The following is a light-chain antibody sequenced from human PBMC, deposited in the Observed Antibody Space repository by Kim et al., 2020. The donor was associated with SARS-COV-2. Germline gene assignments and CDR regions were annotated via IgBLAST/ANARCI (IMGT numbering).Light chain of an antibody. V-gene: IGLV8-61*01. CDR2: TTN. J-gene: IGLJ3*02. CDR3: VLYMGGGIWV. CDR1: SGSVSTDHY. Sequence: QAVVTQEPSFSVSPGGTVTLTCGLSSGSVSTDHYPTWYRQTPGQPPRTLIYTTNTPSSGVPDRFSGSILGNKAALTITGAQPDDESDYYCVLYMGGGIWVFGGGTQLTVL.